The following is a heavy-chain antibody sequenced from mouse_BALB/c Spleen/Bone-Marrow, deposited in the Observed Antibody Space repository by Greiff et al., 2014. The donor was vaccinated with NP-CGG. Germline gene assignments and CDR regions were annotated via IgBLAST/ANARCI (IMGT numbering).Heavy chain of an antibody. CDR3: ARKDYFGYAAMDY. V-gene: IGHV5-17*02. D-gene: IGHD1-2*01. CDR2: ISGGSSII. Sequence: EVMLVESGGGLVQPGGSRKLSCAASGFTFSSFGMHWVRQAPEKGLEWVAYISGGSSIIYYADTVKGRFTISRDNPKNTLFLQMTSLRSEDTAIYYCARKDYFGYAAMDYWGQGTSVTVCS. CDR1: GFTFSSFG. J-gene: IGHJ4*01.